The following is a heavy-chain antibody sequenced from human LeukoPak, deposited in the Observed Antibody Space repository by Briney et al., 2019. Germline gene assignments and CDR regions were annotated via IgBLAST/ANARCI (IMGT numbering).Heavy chain of an antibody. CDR3: AKDRDLLFAHCWFDL. D-gene: IGHD3-10*01. J-gene: IGHJ5*02. Sequence: GGSLRLSCAASGFTFSSYSMNWVRQAPGKGLEWVSGISISGGSTYYADSVKGRFTISRDNSKNTLYLQMNRLRAEDTAVYYCAKDRDLLFAHCWFDLWGQGTLVTVSS. CDR1: GFTFSSYS. V-gene: IGHV3-23*01. CDR2: ISISGGST.